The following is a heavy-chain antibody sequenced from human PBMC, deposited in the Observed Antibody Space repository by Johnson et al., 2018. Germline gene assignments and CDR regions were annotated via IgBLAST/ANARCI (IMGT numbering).Heavy chain of an antibody. J-gene: IGHJ6*02. CDR3: ARRRDCSNGGCYGMDV. CDR2: IGTKSVYI. CDR1: GFPFNTYT. D-gene: IGHD2-8*01. Sequence: VQLVESGGGLVKPGGSLRLSCAASGFPFNTYTMKWVRQAPGQGLEWISSIGTKSVYIYYADSVKGRFTISRDNAKNSLYLQMNSLRAEDTAVYYCARRRDCSNGGCYGMDVWGQGTTVTVSS. V-gene: IGHV3-21*01.